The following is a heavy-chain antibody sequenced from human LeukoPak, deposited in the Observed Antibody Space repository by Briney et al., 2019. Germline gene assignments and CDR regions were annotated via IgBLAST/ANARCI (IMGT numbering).Heavy chain of an antibody. CDR1: GFTFSSYS. Sequence: GGSLRLSCAASGFTFSSYSMNWVRQAPGKGLEWVSSISSSSSYIYYADSVKGRFTISRNNAKNSLYLQMNSLRAEDTAVYYCARRYGDDGMDVWGQGTTVTVSS. CDR2: ISSSSSYI. D-gene: IGHD4-17*01. J-gene: IGHJ6*02. CDR3: ARRYGDDGMDV. V-gene: IGHV3-21*01.